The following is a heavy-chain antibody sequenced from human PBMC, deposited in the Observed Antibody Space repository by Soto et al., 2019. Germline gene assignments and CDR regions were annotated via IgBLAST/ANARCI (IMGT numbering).Heavy chain of an antibody. CDR2: IYWNDDK. Sequence: SGPTLFNPTQTLTLTCTFSGFSLSPSGVGVGWIRQPPGKALEWLALIYWNDDKRYSPSLKSRVTITKDTSKNQVVLTMTNMDPVDTATYYCAHRHPLRYFDWLLYPFGAPHDYWGQGTLVTVSS. J-gene: IGHJ4*02. V-gene: IGHV2-5*01. CDR1: GFSLSPSGVG. CDR3: AHRHPLRYFDWLLYPFGAPHDY. D-gene: IGHD3-9*01.